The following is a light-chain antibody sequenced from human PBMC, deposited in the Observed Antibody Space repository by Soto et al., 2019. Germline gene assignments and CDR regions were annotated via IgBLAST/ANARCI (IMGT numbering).Light chain of an antibody. J-gene: IGLJ2*01. V-gene: IGLV1-44*01. CDR2: GSN. CDR1: SSNIGTDT. Sequence: QSVLTQPPSASGTPGQRVTISCSGGSSNIGTDTVSWYQQFPETAPKLLIYGSNRRPSGVPDRVSGSKSGTSASLSISGLQSEDEADYYCAAWYDSLNGQIFGGGTKVTVL. CDR3: AAWYDSLNGQI.